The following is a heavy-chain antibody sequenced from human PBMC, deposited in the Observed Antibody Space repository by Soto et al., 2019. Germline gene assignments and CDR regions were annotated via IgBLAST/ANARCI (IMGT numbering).Heavy chain of an antibody. D-gene: IGHD3-22*01. CDR1: GGSISSGGYY. J-gene: IGHJ3*02. CDR2: IYYSGST. V-gene: IGHV4-31*03. CDR3: ARDLYDYDSSGYYPHDAFDI. Sequence: QVQLQESGPGLVKPSQTLSLTCTVSGGSISSGGYYWSWIRQHPGKGLEWIGYIYYSGSTYYNPSLQRRVTISVDTSKNQFSLKLSSVTAADTAVYYCARDLYDYDSSGYYPHDAFDIWGQGTMVTVSS.